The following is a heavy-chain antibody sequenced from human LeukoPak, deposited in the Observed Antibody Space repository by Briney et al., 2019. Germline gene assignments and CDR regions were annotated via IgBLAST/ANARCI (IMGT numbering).Heavy chain of an antibody. CDR2: IKHDGRER. CDR3: ARVRFPADC. V-gene: IGHV3-7*04. D-gene: IGHD2-2*01. J-gene: IGHJ4*02. Sequence: GGSLRLSCVASGFTFETYWMSWVRQAPGKGLEWLANIKHDGRERYYVDSVKGRFTISRDNAKASVYLHMNSLRVEDTAIYYCARVRFPADCWGQGTLVTVSS. CDR1: GFTFETYW.